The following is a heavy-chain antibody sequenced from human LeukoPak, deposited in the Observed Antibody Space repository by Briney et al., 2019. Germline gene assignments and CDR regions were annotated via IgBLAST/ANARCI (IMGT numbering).Heavy chain of an antibody. V-gene: IGHV1-18*01. CDR1: GYTFTSYG. Sequence: ASVKVSCKASGYTFTSYGISWVRQAPGQGLEWMGWISAYNGNTNYAQKLQGRVTMTTDTSTSTAYMELRSLRSDDTAVYYCAREGVMDYYGSGSPYYFDYWGQGTLVTVSS. J-gene: IGHJ4*02. CDR3: AREGVMDYYGSGSPYYFDY. CDR2: ISAYNGNT. D-gene: IGHD3-10*01.